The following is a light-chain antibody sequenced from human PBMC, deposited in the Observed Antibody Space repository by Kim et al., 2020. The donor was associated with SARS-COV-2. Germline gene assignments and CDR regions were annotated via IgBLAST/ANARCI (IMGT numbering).Light chain of an antibody. J-gene: IGKJ1*01. CDR3: QQYGSSPRT. CDR2: GAS. CDR1: QSVSSSS. V-gene: IGKV3-20*01. Sequence: PGERATLSCRASQSVSSSSLAWYQQKPGQAPRLLIYGASSRATGIPDRFSGSGSGTDFTLTISRLEPEDFAVYYCQQYGSSPRTFGQGTKVDIK.